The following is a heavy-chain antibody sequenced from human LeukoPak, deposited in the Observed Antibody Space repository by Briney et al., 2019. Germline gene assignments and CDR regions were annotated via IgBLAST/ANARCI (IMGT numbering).Heavy chain of an antibody. J-gene: IGHJ4*02. CDR3: AKEAAADLSAFDY. CDR2: ISYDGSNK. Sequence: GGSLRLSCTASGFSFNKYGTHWVRQAPGKGLEWVAVISYDGSNKYYADSVKGRFTISRDNSKNTLYLQMNSLRAEDTAVYYCAKEAAADLSAFDYWGQGTLVTVSS. D-gene: IGHD6-13*01. CDR1: GFSFNKYG. V-gene: IGHV3-30*18.